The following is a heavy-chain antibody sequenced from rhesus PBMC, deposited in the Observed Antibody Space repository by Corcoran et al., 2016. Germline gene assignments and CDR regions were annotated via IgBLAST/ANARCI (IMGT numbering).Heavy chain of an antibody. V-gene: IGHV4-169*02. CDR3: AREGYGSSQGLDY. J-gene: IGHJ4*01. CDR2: IYGSGSST. Sequence: QLQLQESGPGLVKPSETLSVTCAVSGGSISSSYWSWIRQAPGKGLEWLGNIYGSGSSTNQNPHRKSRVTLSGDTSKNQRSLKLTSVTAADTAVDYCAREGYGSSQGLDYWGQGVRVTVSS. CDR1: GGSISSSY. D-gene: IGHD4-29*01.